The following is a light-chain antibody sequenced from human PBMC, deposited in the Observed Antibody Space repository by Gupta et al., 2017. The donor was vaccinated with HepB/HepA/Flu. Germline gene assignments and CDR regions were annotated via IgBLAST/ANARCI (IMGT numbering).Light chain of an antibody. Sequence: EVVMTQSPLSLPVTLGQSASISCKSSQSLVHTDGYIYLNWFHQRPGQSPRRIIYKGSKRDSGVTDRFSGSGEGNDFTLNSSRGEDEDVGVYYGMQGTFWRTFGQGTXVDI. J-gene: IGKJ1*01. CDR1: QSLVHTDGYIY. CDR3: MQGTFWRT. CDR2: KGS. V-gene: IGKV2-30*02.